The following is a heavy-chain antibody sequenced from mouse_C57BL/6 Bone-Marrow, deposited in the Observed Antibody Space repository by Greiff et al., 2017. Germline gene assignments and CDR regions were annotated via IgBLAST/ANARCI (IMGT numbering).Heavy chain of an antibody. CDR2: IYPRSGNT. D-gene: IGHD2-2*01. CDR3: AREGGYDGAY. CDR1: GYTFTSYG. J-gene: IGHJ3*01. V-gene: IGHV1-81*01. Sequence: VQLQQSGAELARPGASVKLSCKASGYTFTSYGISWVKQRTGQGLEWIGEIYPRSGNTYYNEKFKGKATLTADKSSSTAYMELRSLTSEDSAVYFCAREGGYDGAYWGQGTLVTVSA.